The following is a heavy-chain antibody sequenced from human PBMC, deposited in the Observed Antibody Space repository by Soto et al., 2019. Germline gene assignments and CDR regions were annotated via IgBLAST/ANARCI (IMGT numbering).Heavy chain of an antibody. D-gene: IGHD6-25*01. Sequence: QVQLVQSGAEVKKPGSSVKVSCKASGGTFSRYAISWVRQAPGQGLEWMGGIIPIFGTANYAQKFQGRVTITADESTSTAYMVLSSLRSEDTAVYYCARQGAALRDYYYGMDVWGQGTTVTVSS. CDR1: GGTFSRYA. V-gene: IGHV1-69*12. CDR2: IIPIFGTA. J-gene: IGHJ6*02. CDR3: ARQGAALRDYYYGMDV.